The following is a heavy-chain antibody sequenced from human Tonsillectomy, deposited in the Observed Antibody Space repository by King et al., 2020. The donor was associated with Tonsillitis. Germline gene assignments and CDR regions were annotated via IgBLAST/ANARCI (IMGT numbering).Heavy chain of an antibody. D-gene: IGHD2-21*01. CDR1: GFTFSSYW. CDR3: ARGRHIVVVDDAFDI. J-gene: IGHJ3*02. V-gene: IGHV3-74*01. CDR2: INSDGSST. Sequence: VQLVQSGGGLVQPGGSLRLSCAASGFTFSSYWMHWVRQGPGKGLVWVSRINSDGSSTTYADSVKGRFTISRDNAKNTLYVQMNSLRAEDTAVYYCARGRHIVVVDDAFDIWGPGTRVSVSS.